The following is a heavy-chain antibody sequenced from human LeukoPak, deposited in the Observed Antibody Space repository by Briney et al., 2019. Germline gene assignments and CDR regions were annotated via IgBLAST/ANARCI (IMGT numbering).Heavy chain of an antibody. D-gene: IGHD5-24*01. CDR3: AREEMATISGFDP. V-gene: IGHV4-34*01. CDR2: INHSGST. J-gene: IGHJ5*02. CDR1: GGSFSGYY. Sequence: PSETLSLTCAVYGGSFSGYYWSWIRQPPGKGLEWIGEINHSGSTNYNPSLKSRVTISVDTSKNQFSLKLSSVTAADTAVYYCAREEMATISGFDPWGQGTLVTVSS.